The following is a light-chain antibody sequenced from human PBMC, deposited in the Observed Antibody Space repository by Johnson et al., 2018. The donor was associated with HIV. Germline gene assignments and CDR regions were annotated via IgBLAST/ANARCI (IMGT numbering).Light chain of an antibody. CDR3: GTWDTSLSVGGV. CDR2: ENT. CDR1: SSNIGNNY. V-gene: IGLV1-51*02. J-gene: IGLJ1*01. Sequence: QSVLTQPPSVSAAPGQKVTISCSGSSSNIGNNYVSWYQQLPGTAPKLLIYENTQRPSGIPDRFSGSKSGASATLGITGLQTGDEADYYCGTWDTSLSVGGVSGTGTKVTVL.